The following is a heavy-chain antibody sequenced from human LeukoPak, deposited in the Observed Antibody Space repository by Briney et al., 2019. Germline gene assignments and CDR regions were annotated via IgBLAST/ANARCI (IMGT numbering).Heavy chain of an antibody. Sequence: PGGSLRLSCAASGFTFSSYWMSWVRQAPGKGLEWVANIKQDGSEKYYVDSVKGRFTISRDNAKNSLYLQMNSLRAEDTAVYYCARGLGSGYDYANTPFGYWGQGTLVTVSS. CDR3: ARGLGSGYDYANTPFGY. CDR2: IKQDGSEK. V-gene: IGHV3-7*03. J-gene: IGHJ4*02. CDR1: GFTFSSYW. D-gene: IGHD5-12*01.